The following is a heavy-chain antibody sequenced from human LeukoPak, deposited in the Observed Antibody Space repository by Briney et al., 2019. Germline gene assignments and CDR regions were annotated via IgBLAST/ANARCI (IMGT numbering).Heavy chain of an antibody. V-gene: IGHV1-2*02. D-gene: IGHD3-3*01. CDR2: INPNSGGT. CDR3: ARDKRWGSGVGY. CDR1: GYTFTGYY. Sequence: ASVKVSCKASGYTFTGYYMHWLRQAPGQGLEWMGWINPNSGGTNYAQKFQGRVTMTRDTSISTAYMELSRLRSDDTAVYYCARDKRWGSGVGYWGQGTLVTVSS. J-gene: IGHJ4*02.